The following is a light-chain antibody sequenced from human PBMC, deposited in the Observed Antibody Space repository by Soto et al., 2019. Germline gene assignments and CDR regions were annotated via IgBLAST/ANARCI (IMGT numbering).Light chain of an antibody. CDR1: SSDIGGYNL. Sequence: QSALTQPASVSGSPGQSITISCTGTSSDIGGYNLVSWYQQHPGKAPKLMIYEDTKRPSGVTNRFSGSKSGNTASLTISGLQAEDEADYYCCSYVGGSILLFGGGTKLTVL. V-gene: IGLV2-23*01. CDR3: CSYVGGSILL. J-gene: IGLJ2*01. CDR2: EDT.